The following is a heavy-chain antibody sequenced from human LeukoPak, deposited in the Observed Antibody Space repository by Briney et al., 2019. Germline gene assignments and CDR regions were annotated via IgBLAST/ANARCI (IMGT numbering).Heavy chain of an antibody. CDR3: ANSVSSYRKRFDY. J-gene: IGHJ4*02. CDR1: GFIVSGDF. Sequence: GGSLRLSCAASGFIVSGDFMSWVRQAPGKGLEWVSVIYSDGSTYYADSVKGRFTISRDNSKNTLYPQMNSLRAEDTAVYYCANSVSSYRKRFDYWGQGTLVAVSS. V-gene: IGHV3-53*01. CDR2: IYSDGST. D-gene: IGHD1-14*01.